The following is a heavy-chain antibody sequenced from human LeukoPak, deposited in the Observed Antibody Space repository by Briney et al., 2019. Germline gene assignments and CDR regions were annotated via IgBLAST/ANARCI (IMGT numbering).Heavy chain of an antibody. Sequence: SETLSLTCAVYGGSFSGYYWSRIRQPPGKGLEWIGEINHSGSTNYNSSLKSRVTISVDTSKNQFSLKLSSVTAADTAVYYCARRKYDFWSGYYSPGYYYYYMDVWGKGTTVTVSS. J-gene: IGHJ6*03. CDR2: INHSGST. CDR3: ARRKYDFWSGYYSPGYYYYYMDV. CDR1: GGSFSGYY. D-gene: IGHD3-3*01. V-gene: IGHV4-34*01.